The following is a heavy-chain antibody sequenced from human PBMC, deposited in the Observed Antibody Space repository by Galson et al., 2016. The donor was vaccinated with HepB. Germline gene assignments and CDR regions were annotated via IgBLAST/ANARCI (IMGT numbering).Heavy chain of an antibody. CDR2: IGTAGDT. Sequence: SLRLSCAASGFTFSSYDMHWVRQATGKGLEWVSAIGTAGDTYYPGSVKGRFTISRENAKNSLYLQMNSLGAGDTAVYYCARGYYGSGSYYFDYWGQGTLVTVSS. CDR3: ARGYYGSGSYYFDY. V-gene: IGHV3-13*01. D-gene: IGHD3-10*01. J-gene: IGHJ4*02. CDR1: GFTFSSYD.